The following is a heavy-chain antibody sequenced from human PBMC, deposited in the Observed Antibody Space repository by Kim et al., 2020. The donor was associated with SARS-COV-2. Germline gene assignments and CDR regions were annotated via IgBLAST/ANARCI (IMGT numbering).Heavy chain of an antibody. Sequence: GGSLRLSCAASGFRFSDCHIHWVRQAPGKGLEWVAVIWNDGNRIYYADSVKGRFTVSRDDSRNTVWLQMNSLRAEDTAVYYCARDPRDGYYFFDHWGQGT. J-gene: IGHJ4*02. CDR3: ARDPRDGYYFFDH. D-gene: IGHD5-12*01. V-gene: IGHV3-33*01. CDR2: IWNDGNRI. CDR1: GFRFSDCH.